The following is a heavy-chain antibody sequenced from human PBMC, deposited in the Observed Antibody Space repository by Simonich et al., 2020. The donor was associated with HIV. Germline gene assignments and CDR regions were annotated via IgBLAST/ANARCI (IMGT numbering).Heavy chain of an antibody. V-gene: IGHV4-34*01. CDR2: INHSGTT. CDR1: GGSFSSYY. J-gene: IGHJ5*02. CDR3: ARHHELGMGWFDP. D-gene: IGHD7-27*01. Sequence: QVQLQQWGAGLLKPSETLSLTCAVYGGSFSSYYWSWIRQPPGKGLEWIGEINHSGTTTYHPSLKSRVTISVDTSKNQFSLKLSSVTAADTAVYYCARHHELGMGWFDPWGQGTLVTVSS.